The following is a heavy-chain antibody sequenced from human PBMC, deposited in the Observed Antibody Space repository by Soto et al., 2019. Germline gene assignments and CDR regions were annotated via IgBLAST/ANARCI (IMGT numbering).Heavy chain of an antibody. Sequence: PGGSLRLSCAASGSNFQDFAVHWVRQAPGQGLEWVASISWKTDKIDYADSVKGRFTVSRDNAKSALSLQMNSLRPEDTALYYCTRGGAAWSGYYRFLEHWGQGTPVTVSS. J-gene: IGHJ4*02. D-gene: IGHD3-3*01. CDR1: GSNFQDFA. CDR3: TRGGAAWSGYYRFLEH. V-gene: IGHV3-9*01. CDR2: ISWKTDKI.